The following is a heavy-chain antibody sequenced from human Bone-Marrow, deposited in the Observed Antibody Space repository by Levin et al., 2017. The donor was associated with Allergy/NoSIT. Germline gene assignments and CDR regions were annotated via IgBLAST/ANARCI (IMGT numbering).Heavy chain of an antibody. Sequence: GKASVKVSCITSSGDGTYYADSVKGRFTISRDNAKNSLYLQLNRLRDEDTAMYYCARDPARGYYDSSGYSGDHWGQGTLVTVSS. J-gene: IGHJ4*02. V-gene: IGHV3-48*02. CDR3: ARDPARGYYDSSGYSGDH. D-gene: IGHD3-22*01. CDR2: ITSSGDGT.